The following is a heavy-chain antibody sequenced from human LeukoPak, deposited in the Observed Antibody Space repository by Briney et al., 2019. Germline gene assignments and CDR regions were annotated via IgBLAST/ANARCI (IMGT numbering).Heavy chain of an antibody. CDR3: ARLTIQLWLHDAFDI. J-gene: IGHJ3*02. Sequence: SETLSLTCTVSGGSISSSSYYWGWIRQPPGKGLEWIGSIYYSGSTFYNPSLKSRVTISVDTSKKQFSLKLSSVTAADTAVYYCARLTIQLWLHDAFDIWGQGTMVTVSS. D-gene: IGHD5-18*01. CDR1: GGSISSSSYY. V-gene: IGHV4-39*01. CDR2: IYYSGST.